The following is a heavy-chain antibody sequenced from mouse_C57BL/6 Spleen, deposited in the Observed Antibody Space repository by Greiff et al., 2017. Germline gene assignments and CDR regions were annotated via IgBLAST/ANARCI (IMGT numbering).Heavy chain of an antibody. D-gene: IGHD1-1*01. CDR3: ASGLYGSSGGYFDV. CDR2: IYPGSGST. J-gene: IGHJ1*03. CDR1: GYTFTSYW. V-gene: IGHV1-55*01. Sequence: QVQLQQPGAELVKPGASVKMSCKASGYTFTSYWITWVKQRPGQGLEWIGDIYPGSGSTNYNEKFKSKATLTVDTSSSTAYMQLSSLTSEDSAVYYCASGLYGSSGGYFDVWGTGTTVTVSS.